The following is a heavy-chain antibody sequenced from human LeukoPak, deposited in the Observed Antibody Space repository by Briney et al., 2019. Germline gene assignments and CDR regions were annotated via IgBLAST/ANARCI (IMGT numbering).Heavy chain of an antibody. Sequence: GGSLRLSCAASRFTFSSYAIHWVRQPPGKGLEWVALISYDGSNKYYGDSVKGRFTISRDNSKNTLYLQMNSLRAEDTAVYYCASSPASTYYDFWSGPDAFDIWGQGTMVTVSS. J-gene: IGHJ3*02. D-gene: IGHD3-3*01. CDR3: ASSPASTYYDFWSGPDAFDI. V-gene: IGHV3-30-3*01. CDR2: ISYDGSNK. CDR1: RFTFSSYA.